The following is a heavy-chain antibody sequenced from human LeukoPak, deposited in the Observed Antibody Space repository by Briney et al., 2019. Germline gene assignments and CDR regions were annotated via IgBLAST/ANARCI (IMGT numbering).Heavy chain of an antibody. CDR2: IPHDGSER. V-gene: IGHV3-7*01. Sequence: GGSLRLSCAASEFTFSNYWMTWVRQAPGKGLEWVATIPHDGSERFYVDSLKGRFTISRDNAKNSLYLQMNSLRAEDTAVYYCARESRSAFDIWAKGQWSPSLQ. J-gene: IGHJ3*02. CDR1: EFTFSNYW. CDR3: ARESRSAFDI.